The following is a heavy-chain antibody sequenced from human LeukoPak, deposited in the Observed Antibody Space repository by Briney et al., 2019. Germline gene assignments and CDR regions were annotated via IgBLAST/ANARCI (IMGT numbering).Heavy chain of an antibody. D-gene: IGHD6-13*01. CDR2: IKQDGSEK. CDR1: GFTFSSYW. J-gene: IGHJ6*03. V-gene: IGHV3-7*01. CDR3: ARSYSSSWYRIYYYYYMDV. Sequence: GGSLRLSCAASGFTFSSYWMSWVRQAPGKGLEWVANIKQDGSEKYYVDSVKGRFTISRDNAKNSLYLQMNSLRAEDTAVYYCARSYSSSWYRIYYYYYMDVWGKGTTVTISS.